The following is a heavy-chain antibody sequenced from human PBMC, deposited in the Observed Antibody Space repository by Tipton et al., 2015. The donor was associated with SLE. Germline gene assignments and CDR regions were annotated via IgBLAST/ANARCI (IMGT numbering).Heavy chain of an antibody. CDR2: IYSGGST. J-gene: IGHJ4*02. Sequence: SLRLSCAASGFTVSSNYMSWVRQAPGKGLEWVSVIYSGGSTYYADSVKGRFTISRDNSKNTLYLQMNSLRAEDTAVYYCARGGTIFGVASDYWGRGPLVTVSS. CDR1: GFTVSSNY. V-gene: IGHV3-53*05. CDR3: ARGGTIFGVASDY. D-gene: IGHD3-3*01.